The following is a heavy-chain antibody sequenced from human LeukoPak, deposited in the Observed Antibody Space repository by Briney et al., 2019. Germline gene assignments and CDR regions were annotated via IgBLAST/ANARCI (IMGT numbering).Heavy chain of an antibody. CDR2: ISGSGGST. CDR1: GFTFSSYA. Sequence: GGSLRLSCAASGFTFSSYAMSWVRQAPGKGLEWVSAISGSGGSTYYADSVKGRFTISRDNSKNTLYLQMNSLRAEDTAVYYCAKSRLTMIVVVIRRGYYFDYWGQGTLVTVSS. V-gene: IGHV3-23*01. D-gene: IGHD3-22*01. CDR3: AKSRLTMIVVVIRRGYYFDY. J-gene: IGHJ4*02.